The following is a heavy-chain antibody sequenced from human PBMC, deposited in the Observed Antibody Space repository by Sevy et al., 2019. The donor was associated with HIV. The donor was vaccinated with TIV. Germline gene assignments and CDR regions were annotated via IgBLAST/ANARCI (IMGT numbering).Heavy chain of an antibody. CDR1: GFTFSSYA. CDR2: MSFDGRKT. V-gene: IGHV3-30*04. CDR3: ARDLRVDLDY. J-gene: IGHJ4*02. Sequence: GGSLRLSCAASGFTFSSYAFHWVRQAPGKGLEWVAVMSFDGRKTDYANSVKGRFTISKDNSKNTLHLRMSRLRGDDTAVYYCARDLRVDLDYWGQGTLVTVSS.